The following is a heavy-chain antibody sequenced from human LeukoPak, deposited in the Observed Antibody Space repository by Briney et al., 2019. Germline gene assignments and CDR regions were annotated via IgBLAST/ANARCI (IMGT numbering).Heavy chain of an antibody. CDR3: ANLEPALPQVLGYCSSTSCYVDY. D-gene: IGHD2-2*01. CDR2: INGSGGST. Sequence: GGSLRLSCAASGFTFSSYAMSWVRQAPGKGLEWVSAINGSGGSTYYADSVKGRFTIYRDNSKNTLYLQMNSLRAEDTAVYYCANLEPALPQVLGYCSSTSCYVDYWGQGTLVTVSS. V-gene: IGHV3-23*01. J-gene: IGHJ4*02. CDR1: GFTFSSYA.